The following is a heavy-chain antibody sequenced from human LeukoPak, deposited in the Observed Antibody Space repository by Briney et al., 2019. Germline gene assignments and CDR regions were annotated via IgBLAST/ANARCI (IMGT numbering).Heavy chain of an antibody. CDR2: INHSGSQ. D-gene: IGHD6-19*01. CDR1: GRSSSGLY. V-gene: IGHV4-34*01. Sequence: SETLSLTCAVYGRSSSGLYWSWIRQPPGKRLEWIGEINHSGSQNYNPSLKSRVTISVDTSKNQFSLNLSTWTAADTHVYYCARGTDYSSCWSNWFDSRGQGNLFTVSS. CDR3: ARGTDYSSCWSNWFDS. J-gene: IGHJ5*01.